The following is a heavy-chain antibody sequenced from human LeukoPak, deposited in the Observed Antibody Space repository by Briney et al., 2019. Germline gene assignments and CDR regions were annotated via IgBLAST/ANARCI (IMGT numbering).Heavy chain of an antibody. CDR1: GFTFNSYA. J-gene: IGHJ4*02. CDR2: ISGSGGST. CDR3: AKANLRYFDWLLSAFDY. V-gene: IGHV3-23*01. D-gene: IGHD3-9*01. Sequence: PGGSLRLSCAASGFTFNSYAMSWVRQAPGKGLEWVSAISGSGGSTYYADSVKGRFTISRDNSKNTLYLQMNSLRAEDTAVYYCAKANLRYFDWLLSAFDYWGQGTLVAVSS.